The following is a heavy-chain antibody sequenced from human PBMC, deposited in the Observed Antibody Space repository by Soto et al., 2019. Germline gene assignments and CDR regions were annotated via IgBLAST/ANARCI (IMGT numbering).Heavy chain of an antibody. J-gene: IGHJ6*02. CDR3: ARMNVDSYQFYYAMDV. Sequence: ESGPTLVNPTETLTLTCTVSGFSLTTGKMGVSWIRQPPGKALEWLAHIFSDNERSYSTSLQGRLTISKGTSGSQVVLSMTNVDPVDTATYYCARMNVDSYQFYYAMDVWGQGTTVTVSS. D-gene: IGHD4-17*01. V-gene: IGHV2-26*01. CDR1: GFSLTTGKMG. CDR2: IFSDNER.